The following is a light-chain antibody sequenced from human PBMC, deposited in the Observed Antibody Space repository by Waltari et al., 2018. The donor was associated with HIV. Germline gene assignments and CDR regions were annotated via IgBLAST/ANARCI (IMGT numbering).Light chain of an antibody. CDR1: SSILRARYY. V-gene: IGLV1-40*01. CDR3: QSFDSVVTSSV. J-gene: IGLJ2*01. CDR2: EST. Sequence: QSMLTQPPSLSGAPGQRVTIPCAGSSSILRARYYAHWYQHIPVTAPKLLIYESTNRPSGVPDRFSASTSGTSASLAITGLQAEDEADYYCQSFDSVVTSSVFGGGTKLTVL.